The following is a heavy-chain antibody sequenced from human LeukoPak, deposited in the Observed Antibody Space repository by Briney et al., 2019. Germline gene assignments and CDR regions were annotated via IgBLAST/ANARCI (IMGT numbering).Heavy chain of an antibody. D-gene: IGHD3/OR15-3a*01. CDR2: VSGSGRDT. CDR3: AKWVDFWTGLNQSYFEL. J-gene: IGHJ2*01. V-gene: IGHV3-23*01. Sequence: GCALRLSRPPSVLTFPRYAFAWVRPAPGRGLQWASGVSGSGRDTFYSDSVKGRFTISRDNSKNPHYLQMSSLTAEDTAVYYCAKWVDFWTGLNQSYFELCGRGTLFTVSP. CDR1: VLTFPRYA.